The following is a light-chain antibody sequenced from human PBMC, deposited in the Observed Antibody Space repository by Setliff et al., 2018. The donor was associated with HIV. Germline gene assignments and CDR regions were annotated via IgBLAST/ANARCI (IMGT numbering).Light chain of an antibody. CDR3: SSYTSSSTDV. CDR1: SSDVGTYNA. V-gene: IGLV2-14*01. J-gene: IGLJ1*01. Sequence: QSALAQPASVSGSPGQSITISCTGTSSDVGTYNAVYWYQQHPGKAPKLMIYDVSTRPSGVPNRFSGSKSGNTASLTISGLQTEDEADYYCSSYTSSSTDVFGTGTKVTVL. CDR2: DVS.